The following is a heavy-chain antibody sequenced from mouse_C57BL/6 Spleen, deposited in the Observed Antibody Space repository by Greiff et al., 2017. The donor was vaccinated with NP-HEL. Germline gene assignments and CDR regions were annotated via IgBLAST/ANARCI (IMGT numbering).Heavy chain of an antibody. J-gene: IGHJ1*03. CDR2: IDPSDSET. CDR3: ARSTDGYYSYWYFDV. CDR1: GYTFTSYW. V-gene: IGHV1-52*01. Sequence: QVQLQQPGAELVRPGSSVKLSCKASGYTFTSYWMHWVTQRPIQGLEWIGNIDPSDSETHYNQKFKDKATLTVDKSSSTAYMQLSSLTSEDSAVYYCARSTDGYYSYWYFDVWGTGTTVTVSS. D-gene: IGHD2-3*01.